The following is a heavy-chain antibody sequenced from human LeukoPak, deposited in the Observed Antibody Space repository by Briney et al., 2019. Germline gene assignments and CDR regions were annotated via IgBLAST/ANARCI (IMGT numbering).Heavy chain of an antibody. V-gene: IGHV4-38-2*02. Sequence: PSETLSLTCTVSGYSISSGYYWGWIRQPPGKGLEWIGSIYHSGSTYYNPSPKSRVTISLGTSKNQFSLKLSSVTAADTAVYYCARDLSSSSNYVDGTFDFWGQGTLVTVSS. CDR2: IYHSGST. CDR3: ARDLSSSSNYVDGTFDF. CDR1: GYSISSGYY. J-gene: IGHJ3*01. D-gene: IGHD4-11*01.